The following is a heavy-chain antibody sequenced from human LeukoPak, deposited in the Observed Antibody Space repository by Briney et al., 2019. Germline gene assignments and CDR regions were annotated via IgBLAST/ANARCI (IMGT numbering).Heavy chain of an antibody. CDR2: IYVDGRTT. J-gene: IGHJ5*02. V-gene: IGHV3-74*01. CDR3: IRDFRSADL. CDR1: GFTFGNYG. Sequence: GRSLRLSCAVSGFTFGNYGMHWVRQPPGKGLVWVSRIYVDGRTTNYADSVKGRFTISRDNAKNTVYLEMNSLSVEDTATYYCIRDFRSADLWGQGTLVTVTS.